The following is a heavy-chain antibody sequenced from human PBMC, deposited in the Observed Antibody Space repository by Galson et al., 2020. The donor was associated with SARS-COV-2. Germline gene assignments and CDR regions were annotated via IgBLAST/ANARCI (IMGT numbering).Heavy chain of an antibody. Sequence: SETLSLTCTVSGGSISSGAYHWSWIRQPPGKGLEWIGYIYYSGTPYYTPSLRSRLTISVDTSKNQFSLKLSSVTAADRAVYYCARARHRGVTPNWFDPWGQGTLVTVSS. CDR3: ARARHRGVTPNWFDP. V-gene: IGHV4-30-4*01. CDR1: GGSISSGAYH. CDR2: IYYSGTP. J-gene: IGHJ5*02. D-gene: IGHD3-10*01.